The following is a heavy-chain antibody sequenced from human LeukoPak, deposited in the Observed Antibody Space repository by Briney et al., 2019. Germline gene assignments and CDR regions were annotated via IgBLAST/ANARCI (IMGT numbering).Heavy chain of an antibody. Sequence: GGSLRLSCVASGFTFSAYWMTWVRQAPGKGLEWVANINQDGSEKYYVDSVKGRFTISRDTAKTSMYLQMNNLRAEDTAVYYCAKDRYDSSGYPWYWGQGTLVTVSS. CDR2: INQDGSEK. CDR1: GFTFSAYW. CDR3: AKDRYDSSGYPWY. V-gene: IGHV3-7*01. D-gene: IGHD3-22*01. J-gene: IGHJ4*02.